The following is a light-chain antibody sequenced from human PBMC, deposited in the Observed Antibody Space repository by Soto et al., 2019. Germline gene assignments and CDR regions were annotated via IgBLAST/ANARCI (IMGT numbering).Light chain of an antibody. V-gene: IGKV3-11*01. CDR2: DAS. CDR3: QQRSNWPPIT. CDR1: QSVSSY. J-gene: IGKJ5*01. Sequence: ESVLKQSPATLSLSTGERATLSCRASQSVSSYLAWYQQKPGQAPRLLIYDASNRATGIPARFSGSGSGTDFTLTISSLEPEDFAVYYCQQRSNWPPITFGQGTLLEI.